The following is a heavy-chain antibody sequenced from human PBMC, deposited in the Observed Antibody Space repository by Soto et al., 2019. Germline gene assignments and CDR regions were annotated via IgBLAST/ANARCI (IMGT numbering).Heavy chain of an antibody. CDR1: GYTFTSYG. J-gene: IGHJ6*02. Sequence: QVQLVQSGAEVKKPGASVKVSCKASGYTFTSYGISWVRQAPGQGLEGLGWISAYNGNTNYAQKLQGRVTMTTDTSTSTAYMELRSLRSDDTAVYYCARDFCLWGSYICGMDVWGQGTTVTVSS. CDR2: ISAYNGNT. V-gene: IGHV1-18*01. D-gene: IGHD3-16*01. CDR3: ARDFCLWGSYICGMDV.